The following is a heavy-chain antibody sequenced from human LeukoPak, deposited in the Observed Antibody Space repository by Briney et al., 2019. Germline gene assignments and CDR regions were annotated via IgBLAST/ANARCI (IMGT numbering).Heavy chain of an antibody. Sequence: ASVKVSCKASGYTFTSYDINWVRQATGQGLEWMGWMNPNSGNTGYAQRFQGRVTITRNTSISTAYMELSSLRSEDTAVHYCARGASRAVRIAARPRGGGGWYYFDYWGQGTLVTVSS. CDR3: ARGASRAVRIAARPRGGGGWYYFDY. V-gene: IGHV1-8*03. J-gene: IGHJ4*02. D-gene: IGHD6-6*01. CDR2: MNPNSGNT. CDR1: GYTFTSYD.